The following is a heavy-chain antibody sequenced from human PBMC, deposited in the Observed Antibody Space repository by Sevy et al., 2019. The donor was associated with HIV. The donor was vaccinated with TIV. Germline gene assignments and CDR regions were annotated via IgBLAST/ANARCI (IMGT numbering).Heavy chain of an antibody. CDR2: ISYDGSNK. J-gene: IGHJ3*02. CDR3: AREEASGGLAASAADAFDI. CDR1: GFTFSSYA. V-gene: IGHV3-30-3*01. Sequence: RGSLRLSCAASGFTFSSYAMHWVRQAPGKGLERVAVISYDGSNKYYADSVKGRFTISRDNSKNTLYLQMNSLRAEDTAAYNCAREEASGGLAASAADAFDIWGQGTMVFVSS. D-gene: IGHD6-13*01.